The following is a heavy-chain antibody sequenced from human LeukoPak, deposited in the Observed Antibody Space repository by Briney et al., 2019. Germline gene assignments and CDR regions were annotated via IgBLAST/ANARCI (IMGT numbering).Heavy chain of an antibody. D-gene: IGHD3-10*01. J-gene: IGHJ4*02. CDR1: GFTFSSYA. Sequence: GGSLRLSCAASGFTFSSYAMSWVRQAPGKGLEWVSAISGSGGSTYYADSVKGRFTISRDNSKNTLYLQMNSLRAEDTAVYYCAKDQYYYGSGEIYFDYWGQGTLVTVPS. V-gene: IGHV3-23*01. CDR2: ISGSGGST. CDR3: AKDQYYYGSGEIYFDY.